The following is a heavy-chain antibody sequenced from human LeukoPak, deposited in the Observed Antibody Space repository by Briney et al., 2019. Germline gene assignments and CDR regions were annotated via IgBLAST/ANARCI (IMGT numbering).Heavy chain of an antibody. CDR1: GFTFSSYG. V-gene: IGHV3-30*19. CDR3: ARHIRNYYGSGSYYHYYYYMDV. J-gene: IGHJ6*03. Sequence: PGGSLRLSCAASGFTFSSYGMHWVRQAPGKGLEWVAVISYDGSNKYYADSVKGRFTISRDNSKNTLYLQMNSLRAEDTAVYYCARHIRNYYGSGSYYHYYYYMDVWGKGTTVTISS. CDR2: ISYDGSNK. D-gene: IGHD3-10*01.